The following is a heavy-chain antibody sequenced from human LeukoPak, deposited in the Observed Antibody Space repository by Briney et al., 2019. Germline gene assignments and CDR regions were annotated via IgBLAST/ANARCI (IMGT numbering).Heavy chain of an antibody. D-gene: IGHD5-12*01. J-gene: IGHJ4*02. V-gene: IGHV3-49*03. CDR1: GFTFGDYA. CDR3: TSGVATNSYYFDY. Sequence: GGSLRLSCTASGFTFGDYAMSWFRQAPGKGLEWVGFIRSEAYGGTTEYAASVKGRFTISRDDSKSIAYLQMNSLKTEDTAVYYCTSGVATNSYYFDYWGQGTLVTVSS. CDR2: IRSEAYGGTT.